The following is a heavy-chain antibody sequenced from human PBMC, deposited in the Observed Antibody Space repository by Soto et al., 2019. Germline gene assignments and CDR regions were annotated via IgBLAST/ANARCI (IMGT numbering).Heavy chain of an antibody. V-gene: IGHV4-59*08. CDR3: ARYPRLDY. CDR2: IYYTGST. CDR1: GGSISGYY. Sequence: PSETLSLTCTVSGGSISGYYWSWIRQPPGKRLEWIGYIYYTGSTNYNPSLRSRVTISIDTSKNQFSLKLSPVTAADTAVYYCARYPRLDYWGQGTLVTVSS. J-gene: IGHJ4*02.